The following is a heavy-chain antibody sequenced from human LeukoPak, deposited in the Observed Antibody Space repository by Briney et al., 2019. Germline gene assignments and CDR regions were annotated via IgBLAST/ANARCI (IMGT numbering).Heavy chain of an antibody. CDR1: GFTFSSYG. Sequence: QPGRSLRLSCAASGFTFSSYGMHWVRQAPGKGLEWVAVIWYDGSNKYYADSVKGRFTISRDNSKNTLYLQMNSLRAEDTAVYYCAKDLGIAAAQDYWSQGTLVTVSS. CDR2: IWYDGSNK. D-gene: IGHD6-13*01. V-gene: IGHV3-33*06. J-gene: IGHJ4*02. CDR3: AKDLGIAAAQDY.